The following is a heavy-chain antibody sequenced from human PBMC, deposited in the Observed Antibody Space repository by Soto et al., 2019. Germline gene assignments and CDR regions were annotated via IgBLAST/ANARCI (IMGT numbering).Heavy chain of an antibody. D-gene: IGHD1-7*01. CDR2: IYYSGST. CDR1: GGSISSGGYY. J-gene: IGHJ5*02. Sequence: TLSLTCTVSGGSISSGGYYWSWIRQHPGKGLEWIGNIYYSGSTYYNPSLKSRFTISVDMSKNQFSLKLSSVTSAYTAVYYCARTTGTTWGWFDPWGQGTLVTVSS. CDR3: ARTTGTTWGWFDP. V-gene: IGHV4-31*03.